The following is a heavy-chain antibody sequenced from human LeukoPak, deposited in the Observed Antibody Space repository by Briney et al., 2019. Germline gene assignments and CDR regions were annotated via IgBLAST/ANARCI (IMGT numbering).Heavy chain of an antibody. V-gene: IGHV3-11*05. CDR1: GFSFSDYH. CDR2: IHTSSTFT. Sequence: GGSLRLSCAASGFSFSDYHMSWVRQAPGKGLEWISFIHTSSTFTYYADSVKGRFTISRDDAKNSLFLRMNSLRADDTAVYYCARDMSAAERAMDVWGQGTTVTVSS. J-gene: IGHJ6*02. D-gene: IGHD2-2*01. CDR3: ARDMSAAERAMDV.